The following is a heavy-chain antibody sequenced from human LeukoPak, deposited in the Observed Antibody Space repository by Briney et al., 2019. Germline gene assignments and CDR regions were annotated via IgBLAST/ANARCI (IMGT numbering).Heavy chain of an antibody. V-gene: IGHV3-23*01. CDR3: ARVRISYDFWSGYEAPFDY. J-gene: IGHJ4*02. Sequence: PGGSLRLSCAASRFTFSNYVMSWVRQAPGKGLKWVSIISSSDGTTFYADSVKGRFTISRDNSKNMLYLQMNSLRSEDTAVYYCARVRISYDFWSGYEAPFDYWGQGTLVTVSS. CDR2: ISSSDGTT. CDR1: RFTFSNYV. D-gene: IGHD3-3*01.